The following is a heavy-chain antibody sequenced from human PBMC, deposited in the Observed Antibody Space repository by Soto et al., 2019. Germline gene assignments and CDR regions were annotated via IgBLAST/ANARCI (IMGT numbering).Heavy chain of an antibody. CDR1: GGTFSSYA. V-gene: IGHV1-69*13. Sequence: SVKVSCKASGGTFSSYAISWVRQAPGQGLEWMGGIIPIFGTANYAQKFQGRVTITADESTSTAYMELSSLRSEDTAVYYCARVKSPYYDSSGYPDYWGQGTLVTVSS. CDR3: ARVKSPYYDSSGYPDY. D-gene: IGHD3-22*01. CDR2: IIPIFGTA. J-gene: IGHJ4*02.